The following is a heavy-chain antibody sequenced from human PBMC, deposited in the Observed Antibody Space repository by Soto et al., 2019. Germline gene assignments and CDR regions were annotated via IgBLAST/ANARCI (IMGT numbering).Heavy chain of an antibody. D-gene: IGHD6-19*01. J-gene: IGHJ6*03. CDR2: ISWNSGSI. CDR3: AKDTSSGPWYYYMDV. V-gene: IGHV3-9*01. Sequence: VQLVESGGGLVQPGRSLRLSCAASGFTFDDYAMHWVRQAPGKGLEWVSGISWNSGSIGYADSVKGRFTISRDNAKNSLYLQMNSLRAEDTALYYCAKDTSSGPWYYYMDVWGKGTTVTVSS. CDR1: GFTFDDYA.